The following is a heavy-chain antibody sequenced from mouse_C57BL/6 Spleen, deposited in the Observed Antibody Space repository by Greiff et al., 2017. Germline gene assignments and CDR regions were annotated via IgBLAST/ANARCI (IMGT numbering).Heavy chain of an antibody. V-gene: IGHV1-4*01. CDR1: GYTFTSYT. D-gene: IGHD1-1*01. CDR2: INPSSGYT. J-gene: IGHJ2*01. CDR3: ARGEFITTVVATGDY. Sequence: QVQLQQSGAELARPGASVKMSCKASGYTFTSYTMHWVKQRPGQGLEWIGYINPSSGYTKYNQKFKDKATLTADKSSSTAYMQLSSLTSEDSAVYYCARGEFITTVVATGDYWGQGTTLTVSS.